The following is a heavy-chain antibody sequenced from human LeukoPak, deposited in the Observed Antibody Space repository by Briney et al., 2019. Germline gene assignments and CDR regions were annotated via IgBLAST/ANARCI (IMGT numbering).Heavy chain of an antibody. V-gene: IGHV1-2*02. J-gene: IGHJ5*02. D-gene: IGHD3-10*01. CDR1: GYTFTGYY. CDR3: ARDYPDASPIRGFNWFDP. Sequence: GASVKVSCKASGYTFTGYYLHWVRQAPGQGLEWLGWINPNSGGTSYAQKFQGRVTMTRDTSISTAYMELRSLRSDDTAVYYCARDYPDASPIRGFNWFDPWGQGTLVTVSS. CDR2: INPNSGGT.